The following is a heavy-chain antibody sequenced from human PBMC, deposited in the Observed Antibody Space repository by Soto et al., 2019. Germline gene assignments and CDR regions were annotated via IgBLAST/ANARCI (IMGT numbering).Heavy chain of an antibody. Sequence: QVQLVQSGAEVRKPGSSLRVSCKSSGATFSTTGISWVRQAPGQGLEWMGGIIPLFGTPKYARKFQARVSITADEYTNTVYMELNSLRRDDAAVYYCARASPVICGGDPCYRLDSSFDSWGQGSLVIVSS. J-gene: IGHJ5*01. CDR1: GATFSTTG. V-gene: IGHV1-69*01. D-gene: IGHD2-21*02. CDR2: IIPLFGTP. CDR3: ARASPVICGGDPCYRLDSSFDS.